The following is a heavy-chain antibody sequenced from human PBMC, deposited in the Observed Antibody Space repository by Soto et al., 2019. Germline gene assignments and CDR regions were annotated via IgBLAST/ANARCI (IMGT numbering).Heavy chain of an antibody. J-gene: IGHJ6*02. CDR2: IYYSGST. CDR1: GGSISSYY. Sequence: SDTPSLTCTVYGGSISSYYWSWILQPPGKGLQCIGYIYYSGSTNYHPSLKHRVTISVDTSKNQFSLKLSSVTAADTAVYYCARVSGGITMVLGMYYYYYGMDVWGQGTTVTVSS. D-gene: IGHD3-10*01. CDR3: ARVSGGITMVLGMYYYYYGMDV. V-gene: IGHV4-59*01.